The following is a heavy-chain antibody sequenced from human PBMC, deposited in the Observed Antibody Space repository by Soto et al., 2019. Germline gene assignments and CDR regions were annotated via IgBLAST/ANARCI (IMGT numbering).Heavy chain of an antibody. CDR3: ARPLDYGDQGPPNGH. J-gene: IGHJ4*02. V-gene: IGHV3-30-3*01. CDR1: GFTFSSYA. CDR2: ISYDGSNK. Sequence: QVQLVESGGGVVQPGRSLRLSCAASGFTFSSYAMHWVRQAPGKGLAWVAVISYDGSNKYYADSVKGRSTISRDNSKNTRYPQMNSVRLEDTAVYYCARPLDYGDQGPPNGHWGQGTLVTVSS. D-gene: IGHD4-17*01.